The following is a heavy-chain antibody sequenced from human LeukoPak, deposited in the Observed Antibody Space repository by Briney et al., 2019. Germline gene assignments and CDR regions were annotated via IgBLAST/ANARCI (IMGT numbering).Heavy chain of an antibody. J-gene: IGHJ2*01. V-gene: IGHV4-4*07. CDR2: IYNSGTT. Sequence: PSETLSLTCTVSGGSFSSYYWTWIRQPAGKGLEWIARIYNSGTTNYSPSLESRVTMSLDTSKNRFSLRLSSVTAADTAVYYCARDRLGATGHWRIDVWGRGTLVTVSS. CDR3: ARDRLGATGHWRIDV. D-gene: IGHD1-26*01. CDR1: GGSFSSYY.